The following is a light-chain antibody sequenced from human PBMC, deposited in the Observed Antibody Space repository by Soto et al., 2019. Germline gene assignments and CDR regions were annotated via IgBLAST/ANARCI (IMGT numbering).Light chain of an antibody. CDR3: QQYVSSPIT. V-gene: IGKV3-20*01. J-gene: IGKJ4*01. Sequence: EIVLTQSPGTLSLSPGERATLSCGASQSVSSSYLAWYQQKPGQAPRLLIYDASTRATGVPDRFSGSGSGTDFTLAISRLEPEDFAVYYCQQYVSSPITLGGGPNVDIK. CDR1: QSVSSSY. CDR2: DAS.